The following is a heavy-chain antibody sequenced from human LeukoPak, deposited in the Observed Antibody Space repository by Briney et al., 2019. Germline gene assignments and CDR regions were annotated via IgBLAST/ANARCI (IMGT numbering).Heavy chain of an antibody. J-gene: IGHJ6*02. D-gene: IGHD3-10*01. Sequence: GGSLRLSCAASGFTFSSYAMSWVRQAPGKGLEWVSAISGSGGSTYYADSVKGRFTISRDNSKNTLYLQMNSLRAEDTAVYYCAKGLWFGERGYYGMDVWGQGTTVTVSS. CDR3: AKGLWFGERGYYGMDV. CDR2: ISGSGGST. CDR1: GFTFSSYA. V-gene: IGHV3-23*01.